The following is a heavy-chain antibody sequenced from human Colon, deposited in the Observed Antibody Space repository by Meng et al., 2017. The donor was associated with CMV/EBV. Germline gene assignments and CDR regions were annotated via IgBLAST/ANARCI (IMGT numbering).Heavy chain of an antibody. CDR1: GFSFSSYA. CDR3: GKQLAAAGLCIDY. J-gene: IGHJ4*02. Sequence: GESLKISCAASGFSFSSYAMSWVRQAPGKGLEWVSVIYSGGSTTSYGDSVKGRFTISRDNSRNMVYLKMNSLRAEDTGVYYCGKQLAAAGLCIDYWGQGTLVTVSS. V-gene: IGHV3-23*03. D-gene: IGHD6-13*01. CDR2: IYSGGSTT.